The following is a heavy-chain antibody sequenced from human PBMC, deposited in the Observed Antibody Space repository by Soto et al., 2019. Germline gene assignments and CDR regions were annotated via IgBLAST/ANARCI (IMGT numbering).Heavy chain of an antibody. V-gene: IGHV1-69*13. CDR3: ARGRSSWYGYFQH. CDR2: IIPIFGTA. D-gene: IGHD6-13*01. J-gene: IGHJ1*01. Sequence: SVKVSCRASGGTFSIYAISWVRQAPGQGLEWMGGIIPIFGTANYAQKFQGRVTITADESTSTAYMELSSLRSEDTAVYYCARGRSSWYGYFQHWGQGTLVTVSS. CDR1: GGTFSIYA.